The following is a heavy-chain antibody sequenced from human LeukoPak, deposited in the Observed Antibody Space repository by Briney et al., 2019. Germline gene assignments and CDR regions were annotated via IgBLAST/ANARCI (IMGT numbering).Heavy chain of an antibody. J-gene: IGHJ5*02. CDR3: ARRQIQRYFDWSVKNWFDP. V-gene: IGHV4-34*01. Sequence: PSETLSLTCAVYGGSFSGYYWSWIRQPPGKGLEWIGEINHSGSTNYNPSLKSRVTISVDTSKNQFSLKLSSVTAADTAVYYCARRQIQRYFDWSVKNWFDPWGQGTLVTVSS. CDR2: INHSGST. CDR1: GGSFSGYY. D-gene: IGHD3-9*01.